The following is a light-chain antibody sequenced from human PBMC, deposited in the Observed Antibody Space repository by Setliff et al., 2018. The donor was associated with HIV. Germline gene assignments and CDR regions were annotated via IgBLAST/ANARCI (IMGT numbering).Light chain of an antibody. CDR3: GLYTTSDTNV. J-gene: IGLJ1*01. V-gene: IGLV2-14*01. CDR2: EVS. Sequence: QSVLTQPASVSGSPGQSITISCTATSSDIGAFYYVSGYQQYPGKAPKVIIYEVSNRPSGVSNRFSGSKSGNTASLTISGLQAEDEADYYCGLYTTSDTNVFGTGTKVTVL. CDR1: SSDIGAFYY.